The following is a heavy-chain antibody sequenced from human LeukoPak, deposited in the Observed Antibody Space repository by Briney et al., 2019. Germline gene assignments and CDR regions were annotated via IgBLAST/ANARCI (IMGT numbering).Heavy chain of an antibody. CDR2: INHSGST. Sequence: SETLSLTCAVYGGSFSGYYWSWIRQPPGKGLEWIGEINHSGSTNYNPSLKSRVTISVDTSKNQFSLKLSSVTAADTAVYYCARGEWLARFLFDYWGQGTLVTVSS. D-gene: IGHD6-19*01. CDR3: ARGEWLARFLFDY. V-gene: IGHV4-34*01. J-gene: IGHJ4*02. CDR1: GGSFSGYY.